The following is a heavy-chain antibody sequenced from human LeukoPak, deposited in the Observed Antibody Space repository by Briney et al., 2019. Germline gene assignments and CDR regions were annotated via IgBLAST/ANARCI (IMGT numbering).Heavy chain of an antibody. J-gene: IGHJ6*03. CDR3: AKDGVPYCSSTSCYIENYYYYYYMDV. Sequence: GSLRLSCAASGFTFSSYAMSWVRQAPGKGLEWVSAISGSGGGTYYADSVKGRFTISRDTSENTLYLQMNSLRAEDTAVYYCAKDGVPYCSSTSCYIENYYYYYYMDVWGKGTTVTVSS. CDR2: ISGSGGGT. CDR1: GFTFSSYA. V-gene: IGHV3-23*01. D-gene: IGHD2-2*02.